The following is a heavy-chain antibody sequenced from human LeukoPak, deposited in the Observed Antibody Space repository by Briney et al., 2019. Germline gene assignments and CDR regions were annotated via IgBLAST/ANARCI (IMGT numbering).Heavy chain of an antibody. CDR2: IYTDESST. CDR3: AKDIRVAATASGPYFDS. CDR1: GFTFSSYW. J-gene: IGHJ4*02. V-gene: IGHV3-74*01. Sequence: GGSLRLSCAASGFTFSSYWMHWVRQAPGKGLVWVSHIYTDESSTIYADSVKGRFTISRDNAKSSLYLQMNSLRPEDTAFYHCAKDIRVAATASGPYFDSWGQGTLVTVSS. D-gene: IGHD6-13*01.